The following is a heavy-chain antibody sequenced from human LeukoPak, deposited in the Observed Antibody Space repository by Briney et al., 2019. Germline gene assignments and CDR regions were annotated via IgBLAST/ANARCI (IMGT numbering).Heavy chain of an antibody. CDR2: ISSGSSYI. CDR1: GFTFSSYS. CDR3: ARGAVGNTNAFDI. J-gene: IGHJ3*02. Sequence: GGSLRLSCAASGFTFSSYSMNWVRQAPGKGLEWVSSISSGSSYIYYADSVKGRFTISRDNAKNSLFLQMNGLRAEDTAFYHCARGAVGNTNAFDIWGQGTTVTVSS. D-gene: IGHD1-26*01. V-gene: IGHV3-21*04.